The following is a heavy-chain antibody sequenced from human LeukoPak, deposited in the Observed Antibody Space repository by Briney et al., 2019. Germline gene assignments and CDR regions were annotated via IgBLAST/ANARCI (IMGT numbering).Heavy chain of an antibody. J-gene: IGHJ6*04. CDR2: ISSSGSTI. Sequence: PGGSLRLSCAASGFTFSSYEMNWVRQAPGKGLEWVSYISSSGSTIYYADSVKGRFTISRDNAKNSLYLQMNSLRAEDTAVYYCARVARYCSSTSCYSAGDHYYYGMDVWGKGTTVTVSS. CDR3: ARVARYCSSTSCYSAGDHYYYGMDV. D-gene: IGHD2-2*01. V-gene: IGHV3-48*03. CDR1: GFTFSSYE.